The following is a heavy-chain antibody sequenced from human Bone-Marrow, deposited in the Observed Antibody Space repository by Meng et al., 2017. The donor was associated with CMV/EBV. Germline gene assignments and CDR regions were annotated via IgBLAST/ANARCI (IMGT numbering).Heavy chain of an antibody. CDR1: GYTFTSYG. CDR3: ARDVPNYDFWSGYYDYYYGMDV. V-gene: IGHV1-18*01. D-gene: IGHD3-3*01. Sequence: ASVKVSCKASGYTFTSYGISWVRQAPGQGLEWMGWISAYNGNTNYAQKLQGRVTVTTDTSTSTAYMELRSLRSDDTAVYYCARDVPNYDFWSGYYDYYYGMDVWGQGTTVTVSS. CDR2: ISAYNGNT. J-gene: IGHJ6*02.